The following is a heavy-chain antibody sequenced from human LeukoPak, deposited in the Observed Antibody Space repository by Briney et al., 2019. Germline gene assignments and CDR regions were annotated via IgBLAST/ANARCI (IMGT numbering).Heavy chain of an antibody. CDR2: IILILDIA. CDR3: AREPEGLTTESH. Sequence: ASVKLSCKTSGGTFTNYIISWVRQAPGQGLEWVGTIILILDIANYAQKFQGRVAITADTSTSTAYMELSDLGSEDTAVYFCAREPEGLTTESHWGQGTLVTVSS. D-gene: IGHD1-14*01. CDR1: GGTFTNYI. J-gene: IGHJ4*02. V-gene: IGHV1-69*04.